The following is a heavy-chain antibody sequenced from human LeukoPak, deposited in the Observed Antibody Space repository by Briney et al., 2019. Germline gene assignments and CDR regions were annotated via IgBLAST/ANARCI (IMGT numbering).Heavy chain of an antibody. V-gene: IGHV3-48*03. Sequence: GSLRLSCAASGFTFSSYEMNWVRQAPGKGLEWVSYISSSGSTIYYADSVKGRFTISRDNAKNSLYLQMNSLGAEDTAVYYCARGASGIGGIRFDPWGQGTLVTVSS. CDR1: GFTFSSYE. J-gene: IGHJ5*02. CDR2: ISSSGSTI. CDR3: ARGASGIGGIRFDP. D-gene: IGHD3-10*01.